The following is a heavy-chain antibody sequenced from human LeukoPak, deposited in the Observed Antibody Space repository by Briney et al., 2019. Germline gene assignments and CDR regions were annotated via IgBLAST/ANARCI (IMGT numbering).Heavy chain of an antibody. CDR1: GGSFSGYY. CDR2: INHSGST. Sequence: SETLSLTYAVYGGSFSGYYWSWIRQPPGKGLEWIGEINHSGSTNYNPSLKSRVTISVDTSKNQFSLKLSSVTAADTAVYYCARLEQQLALFDYWGQGTLVTVSS. V-gene: IGHV4-34*01. J-gene: IGHJ4*02. D-gene: IGHD6-13*01. CDR3: ARLEQQLALFDY.